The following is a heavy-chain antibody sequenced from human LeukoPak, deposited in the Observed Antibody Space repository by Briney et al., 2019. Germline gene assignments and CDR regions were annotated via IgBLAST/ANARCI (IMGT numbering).Heavy chain of an antibody. CDR3: ARGLPIISMLRGVKPSVMFDS. V-gene: IGHV4-34*01. J-gene: IGHJ5*01. CDR1: GGSFSGYY. D-gene: IGHD3-10*01. CDR2: INHSGST. Sequence: PSETLSLTCAAYGGSFSGYYWSWIRQPPGKGLEWIGEINHSGSTNYNPSLKSRLSISIDTSKNQFALRLSSVTAADTAVYYCARGLPIISMLRGVKPSVMFDSWGQGTLVTVSS.